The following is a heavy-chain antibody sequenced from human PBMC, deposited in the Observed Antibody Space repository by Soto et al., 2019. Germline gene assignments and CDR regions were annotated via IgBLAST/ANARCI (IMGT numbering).Heavy chain of an antibody. CDR3: AHRKATISVATYFDL. Sequence: QITLKESGPTLVKPTQTLTLTCTFSGFSVTNTGVGVDWIRQPPGKALEWLATPYWDGDKRYSPSLRKRASVSTDTSKSQVVLTMTDMGPEDTGTYFCAHRKATISVATYFDLWGQGTLVTVS. V-gene: IGHV2-5*02. CDR2: PYWDGDK. D-gene: IGHD6-19*01. J-gene: IGHJ4*02. CDR1: GFSVTNTGVG.